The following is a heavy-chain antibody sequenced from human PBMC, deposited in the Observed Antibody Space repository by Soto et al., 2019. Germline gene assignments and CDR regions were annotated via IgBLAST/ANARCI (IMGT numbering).Heavy chain of an antibody. J-gene: IGHJ6*02. D-gene: IGHD6-19*01. Sequence: QVQLQQWGAGLLKPSETLSLTCAVYGGSFSGYYWSWIRQPPGKGLEWIGEINHSGSTNYNPSLKRRVTISVDPSKNQFSLKLSSVTAADTAVYYCARGMKQWLVRSYYYYGMDVWGQGTTVTVSS. CDR2: INHSGST. CDR3: ARGMKQWLVRSYYYYGMDV. CDR1: GGSFSGYY. V-gene: IGHV4-34*01.